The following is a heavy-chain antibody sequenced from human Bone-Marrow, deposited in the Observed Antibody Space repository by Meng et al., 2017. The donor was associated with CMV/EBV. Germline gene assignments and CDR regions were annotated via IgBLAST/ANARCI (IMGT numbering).Heavy chain of an antibody. CDR2: MSWNSDTI. V-gene: IGHV3-9*01. CDR3: ARGTPKYCSSTSCYEGY. D-gene: IGHD2-2*01. Sequence: SLKISCAASGFIFNNHGMHWVRQGPGKGLEWVAGMSWNSDTIDYADSVKGRFTISRDNAKNSLYLQMNSLRAEDTAVYYCARGTPKYCSSTSCYEGYWGQGTLVTVSS. J-gene: IGHJ4*02. CDR1: GFIFNNHG.